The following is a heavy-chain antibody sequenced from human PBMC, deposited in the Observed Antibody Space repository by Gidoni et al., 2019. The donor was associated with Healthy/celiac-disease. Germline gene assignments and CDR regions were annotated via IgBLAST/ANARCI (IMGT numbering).Heavy chain of an antibody. CDR2: FYYSGST. J-gene: IGHJ4*02. D-gene: IGHD3-9*01. Sequence: QVQLQESGPGLVKPSQTLSLTCTVSGGSITSCDYYCSWIRPPPGKGLEWIGYFYYSGSTYYNPSLKSRVTISVDTSKNQFSLKRSSVTAADTAVYYCARVSGYDILTGYYDYWGQGTLVTVSS. V-gene: IGHV4-30-4*01. CDR3: ARVSGYDILTGYYDY. CDR1: GGSITSCDYY.